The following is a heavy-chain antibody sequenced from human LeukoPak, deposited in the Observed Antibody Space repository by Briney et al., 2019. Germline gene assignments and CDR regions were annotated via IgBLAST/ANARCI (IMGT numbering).Heavy chain of an antibody. V-gene: IGHV3-30*18. CDR1: RLSFSSYG. Sequence: GGSLRLSCVAARLSFSSYGMHWVRQAPGKGLEWVAVISYDGRNKYCGDSVMGRFTISRDNSVNTLYLRVNSLSAEDTAVYYCAKDVDYTEGLNYLYSYGMDVWGKGTTVTVSS. CDR3: AKDVDYTEGLNYLYSYGMDV. CDR2: ISYDGRNK. J-gene: IGHJ6*04. D-gene: IGHD4-11*01.